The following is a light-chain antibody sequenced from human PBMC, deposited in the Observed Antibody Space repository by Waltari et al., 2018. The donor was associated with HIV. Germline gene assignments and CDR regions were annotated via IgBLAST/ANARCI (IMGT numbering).Light chain of an antibody. V-gene: IGKV3-11*01. CDR2: DTS. CDR3: QQRSSWPMT. J-gene: IGKJ5*01. CDR1: QRVSSF. Sequence: EIVLTQSPATLSLSPGERATLSCRASQRVSSFLAWYQQKPGQAPRLLIYDTSKRATGIPARFSGSGSETDFTLTISSLEPEDFAVYYCQQRSSWPMTFGQGTRLEIK.